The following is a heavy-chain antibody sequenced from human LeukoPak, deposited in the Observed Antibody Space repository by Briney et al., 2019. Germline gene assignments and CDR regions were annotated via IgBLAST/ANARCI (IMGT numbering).Heavy chain of an antibody. D-gene: IGHD5-12*01. J-gene: IGHJ4*02. CDR3: AADRVYSGYDYVFGY. CDR2: IVVGSGNT. Sequence: TSVKVSCKASGFTFTSSAMQWVRQARGQRLEWIGWIVVGSGNTNYAQKFQERVTITRDMSTSTAYMELSSLRSEDTAVYYCAADRVYSGYDYVFGYWGQGTLVTVSS. V-gene: IGHV1-58*02. CDR1: GFTFTSSA.